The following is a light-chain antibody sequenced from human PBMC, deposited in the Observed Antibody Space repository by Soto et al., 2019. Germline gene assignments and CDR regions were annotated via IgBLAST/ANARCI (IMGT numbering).Light chain of an antibody. V-gene: IGKV3-20*01. CDR2: ASS. Sequence: EIVLTQSPGTLPLSPGERATLSCKTSQSRGSNFLAWYQHKPGQAPRLLIYASSNRATGIPDRFSGSASGTDFTLTISRLEPEDVAVHYCQLYGTSPHFGQGTRLEIK. J-gene: IGKJ5*01. CDR3: QLYGTSPH. CDR1: QSRGSNF.